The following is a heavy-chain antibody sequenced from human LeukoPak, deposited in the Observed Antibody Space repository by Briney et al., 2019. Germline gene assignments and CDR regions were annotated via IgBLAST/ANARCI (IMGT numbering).Heavy chain of an antibody. CDR3: SEGNYFDY. D-gene: IGHD3-10*01. CDR2: IKPDGGAI. Sequence: GGSLRLSCAASGFTFSSSWMSWVRQAPGKGLEWVANIKPDGGAIYYVDSVTGRFTISRDNAKNSLYLQMNSLRAEDTAVYYCSEGNYFDYWGQGTLVTVSS. CDR1: GFTFSSSW. J-gene: IGHJ4*02. V-gene: IGHV3-7*01.